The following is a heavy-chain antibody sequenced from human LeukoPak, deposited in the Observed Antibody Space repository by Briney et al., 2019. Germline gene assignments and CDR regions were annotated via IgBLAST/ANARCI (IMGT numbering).Heavy chain of an antibody. J-gene: IGHJ5*02. CDR2: IYYSGSA. CDR1: GGSISSYY. CDR3: ARDLGLGNWFDP. V-gene: IGHV4-59*01. D-gene: IGHD3/OR15-3a*01. Sequence: SETLSLTCTVSGGSISSYYWSWIRQPPGKGLEWIGYIYYSGSANYNPSLKSRVTISVDTSKNRFSLKLSSVTAADTAVYYCARDLGLGNWFDPWGQGTLVTVSS.